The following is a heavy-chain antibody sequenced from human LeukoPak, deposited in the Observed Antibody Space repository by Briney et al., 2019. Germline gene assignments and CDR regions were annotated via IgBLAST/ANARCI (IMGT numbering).Heavy chain of an antibody. CDR3: AKEKGLHPYYFDY. J-gene: IGHJ4*02. CDR1: GFTFSSYG. Sequence: AGSLRLSCAAYGFTFSSYGMHWVRQAPGKGLEWVAFIRYDGSNKYYGDSVKGRFTISRDNSKNTPYLQMNSLIAEDTAVYYCAKEKGLHPYYFDYWGQGTLVTVSS. CDR2: IRYDGSNK. V-gene: IGHV3-30*02. D-gene: IGHD2-15*01.